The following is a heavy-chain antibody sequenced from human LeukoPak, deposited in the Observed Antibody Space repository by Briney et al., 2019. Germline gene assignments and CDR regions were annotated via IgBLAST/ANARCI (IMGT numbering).Heavy chain of an antibody. J-gene: IGHJ4*02. Sequence: GASVKVSCKASGYTFTGYYMHWVRQAPGQGLEWMGWINPNSGGTNYAQKFQGRVTMTRDTSISTAYMELSRLRSDDTAVYYCAREYIVVVVAATWGLVPPRKGAPAPLFDYWGQGTLVTVSS. CDR3: AREYIVVVVAATWGLVPPRKGAPAPLFDY. V-gene: IGHV1-2*02. CDR2: INPNSGGT. CDR1: GYTFTGYY. D-gene: IGHD2-15*01.